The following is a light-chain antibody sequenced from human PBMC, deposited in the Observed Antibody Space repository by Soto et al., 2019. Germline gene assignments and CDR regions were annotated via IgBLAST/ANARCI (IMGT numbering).Light chain of an antibody. J-gene: IGLJ1*01. CDR2: ERS. V-gene: IGLV2-23*01. CDR1: NSDAGSYNL. CDR3: CSYAGSSVYV. Sequence: QTLLTQPASVSGTPGQPITISYTPTNSDAGSYNLIPWYQQHPGKAPKLMIYERSKRPSGDSNRFPASKPSTTATLTISGVEAEEEADYFCCSYAGSSVYVFGTGTKVTVL.